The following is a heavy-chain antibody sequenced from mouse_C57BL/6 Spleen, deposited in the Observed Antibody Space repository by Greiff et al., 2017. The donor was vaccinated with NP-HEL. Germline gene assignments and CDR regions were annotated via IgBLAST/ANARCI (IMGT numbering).Heavy chain of an antibody. CDR1: GYTFTDYN. CDR3: ARRWDGYPYWYFDV. J-gene: IGHJ1*03. Sequence: VQLQQSGPELVKPGASVKIPCKASGYTFTDYNMDWVKQSHGKSLEWIGDINPNNGGTIYNQKFKGKATLTVDKSSSTAYMELRSLTSEDTAVYYCARRWDGYPYWYFDVWGTGTTVTVSS. CDR2: INPNNGGT. D-gene: IGHD2-3*01. V-gene: IGHV1-18*01.